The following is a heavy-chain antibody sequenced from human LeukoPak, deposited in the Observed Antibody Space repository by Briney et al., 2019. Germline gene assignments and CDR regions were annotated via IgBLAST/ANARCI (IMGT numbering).Heavy chain of an antibody. CDR2: MNPNSGNT. V-gene: IGHV1-8*01. D-gene: IGHD5-18*01. CDR3: ARGGRIQLWLLMDY. J-gene: IGHJ4*02. CDR1: GYTFTSYD. Sequence: ASVKVSCKASGYTFTSYDINWVRQATGQGLEWMGWMNPNSGNTGYAQKFQGRVTMTRNTSISTVYMELSSLRSEDTAVYYCARGGRIQLWLLMDYWGQGTLVTVSS.